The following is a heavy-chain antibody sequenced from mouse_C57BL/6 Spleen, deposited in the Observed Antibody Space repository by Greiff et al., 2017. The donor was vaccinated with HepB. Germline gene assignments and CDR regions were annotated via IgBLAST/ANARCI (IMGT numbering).Heavy chain of an antibody. J-gene: IGHJ2*01. D-gene: IGHD2-1*01. CDR1: GYTFTSYG. Sequence: QVQLQQSGPELVKPGASVKLSCKASGYTFTSYGISWVKQRTGQGLEWIGEIYPRSGNTYYNEKFKGKATLTADKSSSTAYMELRSLTSEDSAVYFCARGPLYGNYYFDYWGQGTTLTVSS. CDR2: IYPRSGNT. CDR3: ARGPLYGNYYFDY. V-gene: IGHV1-81*01.